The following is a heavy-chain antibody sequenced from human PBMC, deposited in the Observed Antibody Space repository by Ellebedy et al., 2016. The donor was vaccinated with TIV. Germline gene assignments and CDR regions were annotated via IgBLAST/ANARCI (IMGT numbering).Heavy chain of an antibody. Sequence: GGSLRLSCAASGFSLSPFSAYWMHWVRQAPGKGLVWVSAISGSGGSTYYADSVKGRFTISRDNSKDTLYLQMNSLRAEDTAVYYCARDESGSGSYFDYWGQGTLVTVSS. J-gene: IGHJ4*02. CDR3: ARDESGSGSYFDY. D-gene: IGHD1-26*01. V-gene: IGHV3-23*01. CDR2: ISGSGGST. CDR1: GFSLSPFSA.